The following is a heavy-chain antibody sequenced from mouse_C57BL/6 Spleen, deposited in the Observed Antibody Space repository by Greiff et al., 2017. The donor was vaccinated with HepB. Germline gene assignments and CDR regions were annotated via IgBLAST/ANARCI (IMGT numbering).Heavy chain of an antibody. D-gene: IGHD2-12*01. J-gene: IGHJ2*01. CDR1: GYTFTSYW. Sequence: QVQLQQPGAELVRPGSSVKLSCKASGYTFTSYWMHWVKQRPIQGLEWIGNIDPSDSETHYNQKFKDKATLTVDKSSSTAYMQLSSLTSEDSAVYYCTRWEYYNNYVGYWGQGTTLTVSS. V-gene: IGHV1-52*01. CDR2: IDPSDSET. CDR3: TRWEYYNNYVGY.